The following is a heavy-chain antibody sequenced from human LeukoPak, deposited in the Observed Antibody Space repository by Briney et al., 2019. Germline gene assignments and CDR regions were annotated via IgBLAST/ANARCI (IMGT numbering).Heavy chain of an antibody. J-gene: IGHJ5*02. CDR3: ATDPRYYYGSGSYLFDP. V-gene: IGHV1-69-2*01. CDR2: VDPEDGET. Sequence: ASVKISCKVSGYSFTDYYMHWVQQAPGKGLEWMGLVDPEDGETIYAEKFQGRVTITADTSTDTAYMELSSLRPEDTAVYYCATDPRYYYGSGSYLFDPWGQGTLVTVSS. CDR1: GYSFTDYY. D-gene: IGHD3-10*01.